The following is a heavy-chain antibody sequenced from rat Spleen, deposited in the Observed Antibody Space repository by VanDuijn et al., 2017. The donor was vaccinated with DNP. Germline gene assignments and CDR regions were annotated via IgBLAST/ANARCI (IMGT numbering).Heavy chain of an antibody. CDR2: ISTGGGIT. Sequence: EVQLVESGGGLVQPGRSMKLSCAASGFTFSNYYMAWVRQAPTKGLEWVASISTGGGITYYRDSVKGRFTVSRDNAKTSLYLQMDSLRSEDTATYYCARRWDSGYDYWGQGVMVTVSS. CDR3: ARRWDSGYDY. V-gene: IGHV5-25*01. CDR1: GFTFSNYY. J-gene: IGHJ2*01. D-gene: IGHD4-3*01.